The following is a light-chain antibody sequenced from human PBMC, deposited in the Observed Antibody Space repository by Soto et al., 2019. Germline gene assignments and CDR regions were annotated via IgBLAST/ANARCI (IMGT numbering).Light chain of an antibody. CDR1: QSISSY. J-gene: IGKJ1*01. CDR3: QQGYSTLPWT. CDR2: AAY. Sequence: DIQMTPSPSSLSASVGDRVTITCRASQSISSYLNGYQQKPGKAPKLLIYAAYSLQSWVPSRFSGSGSGTDFTLTIRSLQPEEVATYYCQQGYSTLPWTFGQGTKVEIK. V-gene: IGKV1-39*01.